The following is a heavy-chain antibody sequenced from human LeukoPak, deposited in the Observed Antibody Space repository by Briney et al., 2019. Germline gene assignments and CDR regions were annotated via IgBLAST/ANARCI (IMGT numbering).Heavy chain of an antibody. CDR2: FDPEDGET. V-gene: IGHV1-24*01. CDR1: GYTLTELS. Sequence: GASVKVSCKVSGYTLTELSMHWVRQAPGKGLEWMGGFDPEDGETICAQKFQGRVTMTEDTSTDTAYMELSSLRSEDTAVYYCARVGSGWCYFDYWGQGTLVTVSS. CDR3: ARVGSGWCYFDY. J-gene: IGHJ4*02. D-gene: IGHD6-19*01.